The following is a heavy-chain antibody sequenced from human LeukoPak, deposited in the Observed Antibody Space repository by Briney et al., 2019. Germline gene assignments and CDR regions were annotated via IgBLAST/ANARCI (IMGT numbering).Heavy chain of an antibody. Sequence: PGGSLRLSCAASGFTFSSYGMHWVRQAPAKGLEGVAFISYEGSNKYYADSVKARFTISRDNSKNTLYLQMNSLRAEDTAVYYCAQDQNGDHSFDFDYWGPGTLVTVSS. CDR1: GFTFSSYG. CDR3: AQDQNGDHSFDFDY. CDR2: ISYEGSNK. V-gene: IGHV3-30*18. D-gene: IGHD4-17*01. J-gene: IGHJ4*02.